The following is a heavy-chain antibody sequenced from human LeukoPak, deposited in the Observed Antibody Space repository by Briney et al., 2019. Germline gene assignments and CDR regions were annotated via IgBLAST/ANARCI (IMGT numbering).Heavy chain of an antibody. CDR3: AKELGYCSGGSCYSPGYYFDY. CDR2: ISGSGGST. J-gene: IGHJ4*02. CDR1: GFTFSSYA. V-gene: IGHV3-23*01. D-gene: IGHD2-15*01. Sequence: PGGSLRLSCAASGFTFSSYAMSWVRQAPGRGPEWVSAISGSGGSTYYADSVKGRFTISRDNSKNTLYLQMNSLRAEDTAVYYCAKELGYCSGGSCYSPGYYFDYWGQGTLVTVSS.